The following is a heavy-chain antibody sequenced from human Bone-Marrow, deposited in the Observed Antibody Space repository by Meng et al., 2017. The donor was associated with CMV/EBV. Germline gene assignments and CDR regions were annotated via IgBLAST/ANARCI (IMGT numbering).Heavy chain of an antibody. Sequence: SLKISCAASGFTFDDYAMHWVRQAPGKGLEWVSGISWNSGSIGYADSVKGRFTISRDNSKNTLCLQMNSLRAEDTAMYYCARDQFDIVVVPAATLDYWGQGTLVTVSS. J-gene: IGHJ4*02. D-gene: IGHD2-2*01. CDR1: GFTFDDYA. V-gene: IGHV3-9*01. CDR2: ISWNSGSI. CDR3: ARDQFDIVVVPAATLDY.